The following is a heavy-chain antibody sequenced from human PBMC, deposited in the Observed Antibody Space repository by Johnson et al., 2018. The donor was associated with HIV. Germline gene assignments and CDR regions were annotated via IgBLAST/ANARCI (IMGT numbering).Heavy chain of an antibody. CDR2: LYSGGTT. J-gene: IGHJ3*02. Sequence: VQLVESGGGLIQPGGSLRLSCAASGFTVSSNYMSWFRQAPGKGLEWVSVLYSGGTTYYADSVKGRFTISRDNSKNMLYLQMNSRRAEDKAVYYCSTNSGTPKYRRTWRDSFDIWGQGTMVTVSS. CDR3: STNSGTPKYRRTWRDSFDI. V-gene: IGHV3-53*01. CDR1: GFTVSSNY. D-gene: IGHD6-13*01.